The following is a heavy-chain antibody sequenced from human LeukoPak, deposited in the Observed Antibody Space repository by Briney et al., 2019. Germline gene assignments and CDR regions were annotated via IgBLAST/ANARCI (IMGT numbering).Heavy chain of an antibody. CDR3: ARGSQGIAAAGTPQLDY. V-gene: IGHV1-69*01. J-gene: IGHJ4*02. CDR1: GGTFSSYA. D-gene: IGHD6-13*01. CDR2: IIPIFGTA. Sequence: SVKVSCKASGGTFSSYAISWVRQAPGQGLEWMGGIIPIFGTANYAQKFQGRVTITADESTSTAYMELSSLRSEDTAVYYCARGSQGIAAAGTPQLDYWGQGTLVTVSS.